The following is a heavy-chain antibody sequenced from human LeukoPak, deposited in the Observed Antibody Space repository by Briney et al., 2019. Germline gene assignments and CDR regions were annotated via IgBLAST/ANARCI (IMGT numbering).Heavy chain of an antibody. D-gene: IGHD3-10*01. V-gene: IGHV4-30-2*01. Sequence: SETLSLTCAVSGGSISSGGYSWSWIRQPPGKGLEWIGYIYHSGSTYYNPSLKSRVTISVDRSKNQFSLNLTSVTAADTAVYYCARHKSPLPLHWGQGTLVTVSS. CDR3: ARHKSPLPLH. CDR2: IYHSGST. J-gene: IGHJ4*02. CDR1: GGSISSGGYS.